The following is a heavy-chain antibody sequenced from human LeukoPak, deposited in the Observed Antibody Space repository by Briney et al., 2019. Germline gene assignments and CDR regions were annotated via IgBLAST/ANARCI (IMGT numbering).Heavy chain of an antibody. V-gene: IGHV3-23*01. CDR3: AKGPERRGFCSGSACYSDC. CDR1: GLTFSGYV. CDR2: ISANGGRT. Sequence: GGSLRLSCAASGLTFSGYVMSWARQAPGKGLEWVAAISANGGRTYYTESVKGHFTISRDNSKNTLYLQMNSLRADDTAVYYCAKGPERRGFCSGSACYSDCWGQGTLVSVSS. D-gene: IGHD2-8*02. J-gene: IGHJ4*02.